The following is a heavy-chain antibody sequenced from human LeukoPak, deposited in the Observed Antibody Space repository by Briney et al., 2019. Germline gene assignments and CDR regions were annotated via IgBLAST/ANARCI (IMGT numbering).Heavy chain of an antibody. CDR3: VRDQYCGGDCYSDYYYGMDV. CDR2: ISSTSSYK. Sequence: GGSLRLSCAASGFSFNIYSMSWVRQAPGKGLEWVSSISSTSSYKYYADSLKGRFTISRDNAKDSLFLQMNSLRAEDTAVYFCVRDQYCGGDCYSDYYYGMDVWGQGTTVIVSS. CDR1: GFSFNIYS. D-gene: IGHD2-21*02. V-gene: IGHV3-21*01. J-gene: IGHJ6*02.